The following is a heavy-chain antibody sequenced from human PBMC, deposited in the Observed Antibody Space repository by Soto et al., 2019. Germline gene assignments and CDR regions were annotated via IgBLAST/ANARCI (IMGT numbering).Heavy chain of an antibody. CDR3: ARDRSPMVRGVTDFDY. CDR1: GFTFSSYG. D-gene: IGHD3-10*01. Sequence: QVQLVESGRGVVQPGRSLRLSCAASGFTFSSYGMHWVRQAPGKGLEWVAVIWYDGSNKYYADSVKGRFTISRDNSKNTLYLQMNSLRAEDTAVYYCARDRSPMVRGVTDFDYWGQGTLVTVSS. V-gene: IGHV3-33*01. CDR2: IWYDGSNK. J-gene: IGHJ4*02.